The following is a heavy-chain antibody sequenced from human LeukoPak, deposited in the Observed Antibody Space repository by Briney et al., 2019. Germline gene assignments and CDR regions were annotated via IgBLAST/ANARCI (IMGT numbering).Heavy chain of an antibody. J-gene: IGHJ6*03. CDR1: GYTFTSYG. D-gene: IGHD3-3*01. V-gene: IGHV1-18*01. CDR2: ISAYNGNT. CDR3: ARDGVRGAYYDFWSGYTSRYYYYMDV. Sequence: GASVKVSCKASGYTFTSYGISWVRQAPGQGLEWMGWISAYNGNTNYAQKLQGRVTMTTDTSTSTAYMELTSLRSDDTAVYYCARDGVRGAYYDFWSGYTSRYYYYMDVWGKRNTVTVSS.